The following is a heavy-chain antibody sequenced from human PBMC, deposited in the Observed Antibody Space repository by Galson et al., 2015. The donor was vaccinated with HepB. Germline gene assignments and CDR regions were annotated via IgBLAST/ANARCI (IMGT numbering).Heavy chain of an antibody. CDR2: TRGSADFT. J-gene: IGHJ4*02. CDR3: AKDRRKAITYTSGWGSYFDS. V-gene: IGHV3-23*01. Sequence: SLRLSCAASGFTFSSHAMAWVRQAPGKGLEWVSATRGSADFTYYADSQKGRFTISRDNSKNTLHLQMISLRADDTALYYCAKDRRKAITYTSGWGSYFDSWGQGALVTVSS. CDR1: GFTFSSHA. D-gene: IGHD6-19*01.